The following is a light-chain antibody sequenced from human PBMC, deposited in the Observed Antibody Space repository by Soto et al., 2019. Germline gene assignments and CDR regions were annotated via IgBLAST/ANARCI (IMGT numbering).Light chain of an antibody. CDR3: QQYGSSLTWT. CDR2: GAS. V-gene: IGKV3-20*01. J-gene: IGKJ1*01. CDR1: QSVSSSY. Sequence: EIVMTQSPATLSVSPGEGATLSCRASQSVSSSYLAWYQQKPGRAPRLLIYGASSRATGIPDRFSGSGSGTDFTLTISRLEPEDFAVYYCQQYGSSLTWTFGQGTKVDI.